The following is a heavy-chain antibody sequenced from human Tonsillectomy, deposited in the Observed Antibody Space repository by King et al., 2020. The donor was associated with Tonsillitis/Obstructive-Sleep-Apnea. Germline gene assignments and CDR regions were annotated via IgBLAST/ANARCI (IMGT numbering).Heavy chain of an antibody. Sequence: MQLQESGPGLVKPSETLSLTCTVSGGSISSCYWSWIRQPPGKGLEWIGYIYYSGSTNYNPSLKSRVTISVDTSKNQFSLKLSSVTAADTAVYYCARVEGVGATPGDFDYWGQGTLVTVSS. J-gene: IGHJ4*02. CDR1: GGSISSCY. D-gene: IGHD1-26*01. CDR3: ARVEGVGATPGDFDY. V-gene: IGHV4-59*01. CDR2: IYYSGST.